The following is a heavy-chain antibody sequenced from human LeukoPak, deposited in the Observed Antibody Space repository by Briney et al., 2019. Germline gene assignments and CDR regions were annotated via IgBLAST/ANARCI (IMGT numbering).Heavy chain of an antibody. J-gene: IGHJ4*02. V-gene: IGHV4-34*01. CDR1: GGPFSGYY. CDR3: AILYSSGWYYFDY. D-gene: IGHD6-19*01. CDR2: INHSGST. Sequence: SETLSLTCAVYGGPFSGYYWSWIHQPPGKGLEWIGEINHSGSTNYNPSLKSRVTISVDTSKNQFSLKLSSVTAADTAVYYCAILYSSGWYYFDYWGQGTLVTVSS.